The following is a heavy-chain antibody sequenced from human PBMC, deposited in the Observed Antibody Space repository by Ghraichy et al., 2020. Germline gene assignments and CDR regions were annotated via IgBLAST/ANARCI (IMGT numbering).Heavy chain of an antibody. CDR1: GGSISSGDFY. CDR2: IYRRGST. Sequence: SETLSLTCTVSGGSISSGDFYWSWIRQFPGKGLEWIAYIYRRGSTHYNPSLKSRSTISLDTPKHQFSLILTAVSAADAAVYYCAPSLITSGGVLANWGQGTLVTVSS. V-gene: IGHV4-31*03. D-gene: IGHD3-16*02. J-gene: IGHJ4*02. CDR3: APSLITSGGVLAN.